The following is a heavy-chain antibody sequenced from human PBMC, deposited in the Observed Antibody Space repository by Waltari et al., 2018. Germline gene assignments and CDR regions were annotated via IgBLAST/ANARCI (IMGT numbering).Heavy chain of an antibody. Sequence: EVQLVESGGALVQPGGSLRLSCAASGFTFSSYEMNWVRQAPGKGLEWVSYISTSGTTIYHADSLKGRFTISRDNAKNSLYLQMNSLRAEDTAVYYCATDRGFALGIDYWGQGTLVTVSS. D-gene: IGHD5-12*01. CDR1: GFTFSSYE. J-gene: IGHJ4*02. CDR2: ISTSGTTI. V-gene: IGHV3-48*03. CDR3: ATDRGFALGIDY.